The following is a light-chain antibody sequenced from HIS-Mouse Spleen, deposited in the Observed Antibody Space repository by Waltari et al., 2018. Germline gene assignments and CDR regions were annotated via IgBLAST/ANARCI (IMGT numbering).Light chain of an antibody. CDR3: SSYTSSSFNVV. Sequence: QSALTQPASVSGSPGQSITISCTGTSSDVGGYNYVSWYQQHPGKAPKLMIYDVSNRPSGVSYRFPGSKSGNTASLTISGLQAEEEADYYCSSYTSSSFNVVFGGGTKLTVL. J-gene: IGLJ2*01. CDR1: SSDVGGYNY. V-gene: IGLV2-14*03. CDR2: DVS.